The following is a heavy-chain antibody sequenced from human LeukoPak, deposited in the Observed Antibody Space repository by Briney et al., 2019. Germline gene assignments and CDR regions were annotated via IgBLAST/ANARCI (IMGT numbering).Heavy chain of an antibody. J-gene: IGHJ4*02. CDR3: ARSEINGYSRF. CDR1: GYSLRNGFH. CDR2: VSQSGST. V-gene: IGHV4-38-2*02. Sequence: SETLSLTCTVSGYSLRNGFHWAWFRQPPGKRLEWIGSVSQSGSTYDNPSLKSRVSMSMDTSKNQFSVKMRAVTAADTAVYYCARSEINGYSRFWGQGILVIVSS. D-gene: IGHD5-24*01.